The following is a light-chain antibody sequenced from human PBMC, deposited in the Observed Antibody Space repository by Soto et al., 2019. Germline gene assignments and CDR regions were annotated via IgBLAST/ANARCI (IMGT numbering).Light chain of an antibody. CDR1: QSISSW. V-gene: IGKV1-5*01. CDR2: DAS. Sequence: DIRLTQSPSTLSASVGDRVTITCRASQSISSWLAWYQQKPGKAPKLLIYDASSLESGVPSRFSGSGSGTEFTLTIISLQPDDFATYYCQQYNSYSFGQGTKVDIK. J-gene: IGKJ1*01. CDR3: QQYNSYS.